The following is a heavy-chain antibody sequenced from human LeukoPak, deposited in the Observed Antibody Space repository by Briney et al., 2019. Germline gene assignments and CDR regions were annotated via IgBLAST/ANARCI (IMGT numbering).Heavy chain of an antibody. J-gene: IGHJ4*02. CDR3: ARNYDIGRYFDY. V-gene: IGHV3-21*01. Sequence: PGGSLRLSCAASGFIFSNAWMNWVRQAPGKGLEWVSSISSSSSYIYYADSVKGRFTISRDNAKNSLYLQMNSLRAEDTAVYYCARNYDIGRYFDYWGQGTLVTVSS. D-gene: IGHD3-22*01. CDR1: GFIFSNAW. CDR2: ISSSSSYI.